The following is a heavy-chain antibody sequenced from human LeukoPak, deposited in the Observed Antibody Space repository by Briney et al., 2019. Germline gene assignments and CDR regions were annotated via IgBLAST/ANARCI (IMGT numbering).Heavy chain of an antibody. V-gene: IGHV4-59*01. CDR2: IYYYGST. CDR3: AREGAGSYGFHYLDV. CDR1: GGSLTNFS. D-gene: IGHD5-18*01. Sequence: TSETLSLTCTVSGGSLTNFSWTWIRQPPGEGLEWLAYIYYYGSTNYNPSLESRLTLTVDTSKNQFSLKLSSVTAADTAVYYCAREGAGSYGFHYLDVWGKGTTVTVS. J-gene: IGHJ6*03.